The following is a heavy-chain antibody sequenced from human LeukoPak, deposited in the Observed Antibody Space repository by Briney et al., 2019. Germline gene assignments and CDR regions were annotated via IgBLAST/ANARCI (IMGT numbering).Heavy chain of an antibody. D-gene: IGHD6-6*01. CDR3: ARDESVEYDAFDI. V-gene: IGHV1-18*04. CDR1: GYTFTSYG. J-gene: IGHJ3*02. CDR2: IIAYNGNT. Sequence: ASVKVSCKASGYTFTSYGISWVRQAPGQGVEWMGWIIAYNGNTNYAQKLQGRVTMTTDKSTSTAYMELRSLRSDDTAVYYCARDESVEYDAFDIWGQGTMVTVSS.